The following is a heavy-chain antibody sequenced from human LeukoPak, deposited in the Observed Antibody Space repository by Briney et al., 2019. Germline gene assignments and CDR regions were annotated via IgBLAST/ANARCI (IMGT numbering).Heavy chain of an antibody. D-gene: IGHD6-19*01. J-gene: IGHJ4*02. CDR3: ARASVAGTLIGY. CDR1: GFTFSSYW. V-gene: IGHV3-74*01. CDR2: INSDGSST. Sequence: GGSLRLSCAASGFTFSSYWMHWVRQAPGKGLVWVSRINSDGSSTSYADSVKGRFTISRVNAKNTLYLQMNSLRAEDTAVYYCARASVAGTLIGYWGQGTLVTVSS.